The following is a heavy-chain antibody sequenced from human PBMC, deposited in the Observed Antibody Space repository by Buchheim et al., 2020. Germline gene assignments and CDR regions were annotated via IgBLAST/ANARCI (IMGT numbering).Heavy chain of an antibody. CDR3: AGGGGEGYCSSTSCSHLQNYYYGMDV. CDR2: ISYDGSNK. J-gene: IGHJ6*02. D-gene: IGHD2-2*01. Sequence: QVQLVESGGGVVQPGRSLRLSCAASGFTFSSYAMHWVRQAPGKGLEWVAVISYDGSNKYYADSVKGRFTISRDNSKNTLYLQRNSLRAEDTAVYYCAGGGGEGYCSSTSCSHLQNYYYGMDVWGQGTT. CDR1: GFTFSSYA. V-gene: IGHV3-30*04.